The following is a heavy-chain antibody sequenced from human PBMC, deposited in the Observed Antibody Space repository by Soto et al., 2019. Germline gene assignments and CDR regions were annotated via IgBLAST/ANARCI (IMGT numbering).Heavy chain of an antibody. D-gene: IGHD2-15*01. CDR2: ISAYNGNT. J-gene: IGHJ4*02. CDR3: AREGYCSGDSCYSERASY. V-gene: IGHV1-18*01. Sequence: ASLKVSCKASGYTFTSYGISWVRQAPGQGLEWMGWISAYNGNTNYAQKLQGRVTMTTDTSTSTAYMELRSLRSDDTAVYYCAREGYCSGDSCYSERASYWGQGTLVTVSS. CDR1: GYTFTSYG.